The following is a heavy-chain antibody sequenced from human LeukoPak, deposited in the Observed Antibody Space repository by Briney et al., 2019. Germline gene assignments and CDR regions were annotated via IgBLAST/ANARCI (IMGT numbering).Heavy chain of an antibody. CDR3: ARDGPGDQSGITVAVWLFALNWFDP. D-gene: IGHD6-19*01. CDR2: ISYDGNIE. V-gene: IGHV3-30*04. CDR1: GFSFSRYA. J-gene: IGHJ5*02. Sequence: PGGSLRLPCAASGFSFSRYAVHWVRQAPGKGLEWVAVISYDGNIEYYADSVKGRFTISRDNSKNTLYLQMNSLRADDTAVYYCARDGPGDQSGITVAVWLFALNWFDPWGQGTLVTVSS.